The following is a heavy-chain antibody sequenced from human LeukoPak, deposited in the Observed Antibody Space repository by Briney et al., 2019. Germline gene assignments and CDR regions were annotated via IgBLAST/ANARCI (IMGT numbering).Heavy chain of an antibody. V-gene: IGHV4-30-2*01. CDR1: GGSISSGGYS. J-gene: IGHJ5*02. D-gene: IGHD5-24*01. CDR2: IYHSGST. CDR3: ARGGATFNWFDP. Sequence: PSQTLSLTCAVSGGSISSGGYSWSWIRQPPGKGLEWIGYIYHSGSTYYNPSLKSRVTISVDTSKNQFSLKLSSVTAADTAVYYCARGGATFNWFDPWGQGTLVTVSS.